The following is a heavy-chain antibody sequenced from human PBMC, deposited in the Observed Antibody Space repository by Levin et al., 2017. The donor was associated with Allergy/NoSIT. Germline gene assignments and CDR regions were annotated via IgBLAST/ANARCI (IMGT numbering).Heavy chain of an antibody. V-gene: IGHV3-23*01. J-gene: IGHJ4*02. CDR1: GFTFNNYA. CDR3: AKDRDSSIWSERGYYFDY. CDR2: VSHSGIST. D-gene: IGHD6-13*01. Sequence: GGSLRLSCAASGFTFNNYAMSWVRQAPGKGLEWVSVVSHSGISTFYADSVKGRFTISRDNSKNTLYLQMNSLRAEDTAVYYCAKDRDSSIWSERGYYFDYWGQGTLVTVSS.